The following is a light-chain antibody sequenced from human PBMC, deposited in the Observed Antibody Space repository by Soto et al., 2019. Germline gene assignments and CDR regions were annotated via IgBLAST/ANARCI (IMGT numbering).Light chain of an antibody. CDR1: QSISVW. Sequence: DMQMTQSPSTLSASVGDKVTITCRASQSISVWLAWYQQQPGKAPKLLIYEASSLESGVPSRFGGSGSGTEFTLTISSLQPDDFATYYCQQYNSYWTFGQGTKVDI. V-gene: IGKV1-5*03. CDR2: EAS. CDR3: QQYNSYWT. J-gene: IGKJ1*01.